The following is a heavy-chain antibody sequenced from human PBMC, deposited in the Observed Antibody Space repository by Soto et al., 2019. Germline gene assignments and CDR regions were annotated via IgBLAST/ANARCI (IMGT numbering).Heavy chain of an antibody. CDR1: GGSISSSSYY. CDR3: ARHDFTCSGGSCYFHTPWDGRSEYFQH. D-gene: IGHD2-15*01. Sequence: QLQLQESGPGLVKPSETLSLTCTVSGGSISSSSYYWGWIRQPPGKGLEWIGSIYYSGSTYYNPSLKSRVTISVDTSKNQFSLKLSSVTAADTAVYYCARHDFTCSGGSCYFHTPWDGRSEYFQHWGQGTLVTVSS. V-gene: IGHV4-39*01. J-gene: IGHJ1*01. CDR2: IYYSGST.